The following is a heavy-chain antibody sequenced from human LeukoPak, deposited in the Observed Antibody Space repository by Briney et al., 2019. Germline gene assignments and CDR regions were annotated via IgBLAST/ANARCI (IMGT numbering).Heavy chain of an antibody. J-gene: IGHJ4*02. D-gene: IGHD3-22*01. V-gene: IGHV3-30*18. Sequence: GGSLRLSCAVSGFTFSSYGMPWVRQAPGKGLEWVAVISNDGSNKYYADSVKGRFTISRDNSKNTLYLQMNSLRAEDTALYYCAKVQYYDSSGYLDYWGQGTLVTVSS. CDR3: AKVQYYDSSGYLDY. CDR2: ISNDGSNK. CDR1: GFTFSSYG.